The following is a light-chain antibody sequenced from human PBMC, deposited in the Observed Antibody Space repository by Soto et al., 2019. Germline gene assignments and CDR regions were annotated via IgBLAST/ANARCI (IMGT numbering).Light chain of an antibody. CDR3: QQRSNWHPGFT. CDR1: QSVSSY. CDR2: DAS. V-gene: IGKV3-11*01. J-gene: IGKJ3*01. Sequence: EIVLTLSPATLSLSPGERATLSCRASQSVSSYLAWYQQKPGQAPRLLIYDASNRATGIPARFSGSGSGTDFTLTISSLEPEDFAVYYCQQRSNWHPGFTLGPGTKVDIK.